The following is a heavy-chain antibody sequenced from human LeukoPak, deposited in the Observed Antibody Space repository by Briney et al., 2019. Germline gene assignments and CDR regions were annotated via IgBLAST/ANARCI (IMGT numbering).Heavy chain of an antibody. J-gene: IGHJ4*02. V-gene: IGHV1-2*02. CDR2: INPNSGGT. CDR1: GASLSETS. Sequence: ASVKVSCKVSGASLSETSIHWVRQAPGQGLEWMGWINPNSGGTKYALKFQGRVTMTRDTSISTAYMELSRLTSDDTAVYYCARDLSIAAPGTDFDYWGQGTLVTVSS. CDR3: ARDLSIAAPGTDFDY. D-gene: IGHD6-13*01.